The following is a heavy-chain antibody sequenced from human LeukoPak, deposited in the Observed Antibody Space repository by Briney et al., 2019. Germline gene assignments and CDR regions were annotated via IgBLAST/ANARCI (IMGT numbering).Heavy chain of an antibody. J-gene: IGHJ4*02. Sequence: SGTLSLTCAVSGGSISSSNWWSWVRQPPGKGLEWIGEIYHSGSTNYNPSLKSRVTISVDTSKNQFSLKLSSVTAADTAVYYCARDDYGDYVFDYWGQGTLVTVSS. D-gene: IGHD4-17*01. CDR3: ARDDYGDYVFDY. V-gene: IGHV4-4*02. CDR1: GGSISSSNW. CDR2: IYHSGST.